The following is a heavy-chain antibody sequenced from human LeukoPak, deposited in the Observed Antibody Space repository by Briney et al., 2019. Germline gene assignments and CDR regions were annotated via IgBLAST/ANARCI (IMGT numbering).Heavy chain of an antibody. J-gene: IGHJ4*02. V-gene: IGHV3-30*02. CDR1: GFSFSSYG. D-gene: IGHD3-16*01. CDR2: IRYDGSYK. Sequence: GGSLRLSCAASGFSFSSYGMHWVRQAPGKGLEWVAFIRYDGSYKYYADSVKGRFTISRDNSKNTLYLQMNSLKCEDTAVYYCTRGGAVGDQASGYWGQGTLVTVSS. CDR3: TRGGAVGDQASGY.